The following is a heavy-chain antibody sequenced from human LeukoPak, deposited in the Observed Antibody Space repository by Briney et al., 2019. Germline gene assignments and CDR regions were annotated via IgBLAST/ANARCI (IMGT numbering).Heavy chain of an antibody. Sequence: GASVKVSCKASGYTFTTYSMHWVRQAPGQGLQWMGWINPNTGGTNYAQKFQGRVTMTRDTSISTAYMELSRLRSDDTAVYYCASGDYGDPPLNYWGQGTLVTVSS. D-gene: IGHD4/OR15-4a*01. J-gene: IGHJ4*02. CDR3: ASGDYGDPPLNY. V-gene: IGHV1-2*02. CDR2: INPNTGGT. CDR1: GYTFTTYS.